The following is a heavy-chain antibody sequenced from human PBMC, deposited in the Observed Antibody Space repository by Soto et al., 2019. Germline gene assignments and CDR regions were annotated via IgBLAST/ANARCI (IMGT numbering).Heavy chain of an antibody. Sequence: SETLSLTCTVSGGSISSYYWSWIRQPPGKGLEWIGYIYHSGSTYYNPSLKSRVTISVDRSKNQFSLKLSSVTAADTAVYYCARLGGYYQAFDQWGQGSLVTVSS. CDR2: IYHSGST. V-gene: IGHV4-59*12. D-gene: IGHD3-22*01. CDR1: GGSISSYY. CDR3: ARLGGYYQAFDQ. J-gene: IGHJ4*02.